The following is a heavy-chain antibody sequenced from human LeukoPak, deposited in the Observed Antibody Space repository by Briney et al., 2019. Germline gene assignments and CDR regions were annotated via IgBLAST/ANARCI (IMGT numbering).Heavy chain of an antibody. V-gene: IGHV3-30*02. CDR2: IRYDGNNE. CDR1: GFLFKTFG. J-gene: IGHJ4*02. CDR3: ARGDDYYDSSGYYANFFDY. Sequence: PGGSLRLSCAASGFLFKTFGMNWVRQSPGKGLEWVALIRYDGNNEYYADSVKGRFTISRDNSKNTLYLQMNSLRAEDTAVYYCARGDDYYDSSGYYANFFDYWGREPWSPSPQ. D-gene: IGHD3-22*01.